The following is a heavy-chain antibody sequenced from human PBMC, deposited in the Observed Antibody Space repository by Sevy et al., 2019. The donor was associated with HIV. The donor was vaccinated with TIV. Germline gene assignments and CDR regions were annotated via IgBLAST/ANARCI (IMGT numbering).Heavy chain of an antibody. V-gene: IGHV3-33*01. D-gene: IGHD4-17*01. CDR1: GFTFSSYG. CDR3: ARGNGGEVSTGWFDP. Sequence: GGSLRLSCAASGFTFSSYGMHWVRQAPDKGLEWVAVIWYDGSNKYYADSVKGRFTISRDNSKNTLYQQMNSLRAEDTAVYYCARGNGGEVSTGWFDPWGQGTLVTVSS. J-gene: IGHJ5*02. CDR2: IWYDGSNK.